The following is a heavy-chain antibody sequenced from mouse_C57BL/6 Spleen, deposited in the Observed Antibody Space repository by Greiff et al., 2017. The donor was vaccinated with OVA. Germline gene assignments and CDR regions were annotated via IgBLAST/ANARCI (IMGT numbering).Heavy chain of an antibody. CDR1: GYAFSSSW. CDR3: ARGGGSSYFDD. CDR2: IYPGDGDT. V-gene: IGHV1-82*01. J-gene: IGHJ2*01. D-gene: IGHD1-1*01. Sequence: VQLQESGPELVKPGASVKISCKASGYAFSSSWMNWVKQRPGKGLEWIGRIYPGDGDTNYNGKFKGKATLTADKSSSTAYMQLSSLTSEDSAVYCCARGGGSSYFDDWGQGTTLTVSS.